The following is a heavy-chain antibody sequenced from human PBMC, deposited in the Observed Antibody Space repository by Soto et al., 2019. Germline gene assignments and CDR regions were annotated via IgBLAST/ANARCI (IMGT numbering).Heavy chain of an antibody. CDR2: IDAGNGYT. CDR3: TAWFGEFFYTMDV. CDR1: GYTFTTYP. Sequence: QVQLVQSGAEVKKPGASVRVSCKASGYTFTTYPIHWVRQAPGQGLEWMGWIDAGNGYTKSSQRFQGRLTITRDTSATTADTELSSLRSEVTAVYYCTAWFGEFFYTMDVWGQGTTGTVSS. V-gene: IGHV1-3*01. D-gene: IGHD3-10*01. J-gene: IGHJ6*02.